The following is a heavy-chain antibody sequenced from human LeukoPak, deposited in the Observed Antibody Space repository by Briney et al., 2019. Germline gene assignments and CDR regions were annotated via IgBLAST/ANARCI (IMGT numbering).Heavy chain of an antibody. J-gene: IGHJ6*03. CDR3: ARDLDIVVVPAAGENYYYMDV. D-gene: IGHD2-2*01. CDR1: GYTFTSYG. CDR2: ISAYNGNT. Sequence: VASVKVSCKASGYTFTSYGISWVRQAPGQGLEWMGWISAYNGNTNYAQKLQGRVTMTTDTSTSTAYMELRSLRSDDTAVYYCARDLDIVVVPAAGENYYYMDVWGKGTTVTVSS. V-gene: IGHV1-18*01.